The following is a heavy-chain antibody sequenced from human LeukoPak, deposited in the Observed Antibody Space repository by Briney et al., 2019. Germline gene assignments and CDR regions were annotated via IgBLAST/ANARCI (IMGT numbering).Heavy chain of an antibody. D-gene: IGHD2-2*01. J-gene: IGHJ3*02. CDR3: ARAGCSSTSCYGRGDASDI. Sequence: SQTLSLTCAISGDSVSSNSAAWNWIRQSPSRGLGWLGRTYYRSKWYNDYAVSVKSRITINPDTSKNQFSLQLNSVTPEDTAVYYCARAGCSSTSCYGRGDASDIWGQGTMVTVSS. V-gene: IGHV6-1*01. CDR2: TYYRSKWYN. CDR1: GDSVSSNSAA.